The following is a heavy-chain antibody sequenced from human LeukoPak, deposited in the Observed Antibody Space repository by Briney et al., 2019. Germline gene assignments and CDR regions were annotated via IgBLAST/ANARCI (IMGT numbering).Heavy chain of an antibody. CDR1: GYTFTSYD. V-gene: IGHV1-8*01. CDR3: ARGIPSDYYDSSGNFDY. D-gene: IGHD3-22*01. J-gene: IGHJ4*02. CDR2: MNPNSGNT. Sequence: ASVKVSCKASGYTFTSYDINWVRQATGQGLEWMGWMNPNSGNTGYAQKFQGRVTMTRNTSISTAYMELSSLRSEDTAVYYCARGIPSDYYDSSGNFDYWGQGTLVTVSS.